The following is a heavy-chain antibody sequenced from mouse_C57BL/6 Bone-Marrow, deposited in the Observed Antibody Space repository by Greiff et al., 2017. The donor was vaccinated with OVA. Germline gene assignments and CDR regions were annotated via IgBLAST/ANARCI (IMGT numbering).Heavy chain of an antibody. D-gene: IGHD2-3*01. CDR3: ARVYDGYYNVDY. V-gene: IGHV1-59*01. Sequence: QVQLQQPGAELVRPGTSVKLSCKASGYTFTSYWMHWVKQRPGPGLAWIGVIDPSDSYPNSNKKFKGKATLTVDTSSSTAYMQLSSLTSEDSAIDYGARVYDGYYNVDYWGQGTTLTVSS. J-gene: IGHJ2*01. CDR2: IDPSDSYP. CDR1: GYTFTSYW.